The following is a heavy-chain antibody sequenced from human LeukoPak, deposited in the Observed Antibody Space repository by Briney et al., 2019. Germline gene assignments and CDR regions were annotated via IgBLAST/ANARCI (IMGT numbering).Heavy chain of an antibody. CDR2: INPNSGGT. Sequence: ASVKVSCKASGYTFTGYYMHWVPQAPGQGLGWMGWINPNSGGTNYAQKFQGRVTMTRDTSISTAYMELSRLRSDDTAVYYCARDWFRGATASYFDYWGQGTLVTVSS. CDR1: GYTFTGYY. CDR3: ARDWFRGATASYFDY. D-gene: IGHD1-26*01. V-gene: IGHV1-2*02. J-gene: IGHJ4*02.